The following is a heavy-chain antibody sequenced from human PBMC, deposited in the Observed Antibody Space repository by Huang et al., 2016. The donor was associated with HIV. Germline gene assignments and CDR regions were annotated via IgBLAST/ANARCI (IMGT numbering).Heavy chain of an antibody. CDR3: ARPLLGYSYGYYFDQ. J-gene: IGHJ4*02. CDR1: GFSFTNYW. CDR2: IYPGDSYT. D-gene: IGHD5-18*01. V-gene: IGHV5-51*03. Sequence: EVQLVQSGAEVKKPGESLKISCKGSGFSFTNYWIGWVRQIPGKGLEWMVIIYPGDSYTTYSPSVERQVTISADKSIKTAYLQWSSLKASDSAIYYCARPLLGYSYGYYFDQWGQGTLVTVSS.